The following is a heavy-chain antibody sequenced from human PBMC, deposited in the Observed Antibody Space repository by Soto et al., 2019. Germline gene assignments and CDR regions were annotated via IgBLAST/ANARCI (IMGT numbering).Heavy chain of an antibody. V-gene: IGHV3-30*18. Sequence: QVQLVESGGGVVQPGRSLRLSCAASGFTFSSYGMHWVRQAPGKGLEWVAVISYDGSNKYYADSVKGRFTISRDNSKNTLYLQMNSLRAEDTAVYYCAKDLTYLGSTGWLDYYYYYGMDVWGQGTTVTVSS. CDR1: GFTFSSYG. CDR2: ISYDGSNK. CDR3: AKDLTYLGSTGWLDYYYYYGMDV. D-gene: IGHD6-13*01. J-gene: IGHJ6*02.